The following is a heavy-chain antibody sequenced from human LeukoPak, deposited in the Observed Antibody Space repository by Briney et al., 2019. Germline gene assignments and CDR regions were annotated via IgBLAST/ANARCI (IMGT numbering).Heavy chain of an antibody. D-gene: IGHD3-9*01. V-gene: IGHV3-7*03. Sequence: GGSLRLSCAAYGFTFNTYWMTWVRQAPGEGLEWVANINQDGTKKHYVDSVEGRFTISRDNARNSLYLQMNSLRAEDTAVYCCARDLSNKILTTYYDVFDVWGQGSMVTVSS. CDR1: GFTFNTYW. J-gene: IGHJ3*01. CDR3: ARDLSNKILTTYYDVFDV. CDR2: INQDGTKK.